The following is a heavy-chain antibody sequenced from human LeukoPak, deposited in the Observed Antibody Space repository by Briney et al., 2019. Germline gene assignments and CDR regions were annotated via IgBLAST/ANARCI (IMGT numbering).Heavy chain of an antibody. V-gene: IGHV3-7*05. CDR3: AWQWLVLGAFDI. J-gene: IGHJ3*02. CDR1: GFTFSNYW. D-gene: IGHD6-19*01. Sequence: GGSLRLSCAASGFTFSNYWMTWVRQAPGKGLEWGANIKRDGSEKYYVDSVKGRFTISRDNAKNSLFLQMNSLRAEDTAVYYCAWQWLVLGAFDIWGQGTMVTVSS. CDR2: IKRDGSEK.